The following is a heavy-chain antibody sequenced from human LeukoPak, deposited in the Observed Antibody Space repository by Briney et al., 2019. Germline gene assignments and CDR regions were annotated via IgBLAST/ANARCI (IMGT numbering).Heavy chain of an antibody. CDR2: IKSKNDGGTT. CDR1: GFTFNYAW. V-gene: IGHV3-15*01. J-gene: IGHJ4*02. CDR3: TTELPDYAPYDFDY. Sequence: GGTLRLSCAPSGFTFNYAWMNWAPQAPGKGLEWVGRIKSKNDGGTTDYAAHVKGRFTISRDDSQNTLSLQMNSLKTEDTAVYYCTTELPDYAPYDFDYWGQGTLVTVSS. D-gene: IGHD4-17*01.